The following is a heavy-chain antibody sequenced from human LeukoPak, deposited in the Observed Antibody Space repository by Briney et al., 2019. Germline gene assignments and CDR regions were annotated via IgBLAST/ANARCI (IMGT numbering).Heavy chain of an antibody. D-gene: IGHD5-12*01. CDR3: ARDLGYSGFDWAP. CDR2: IYYSGST. J-gene: IGHJ5*02. Sequence: SETLSLTCTVSGGSISSSSYYWGWIRQPPGKGLEWIGSIYYSGSTYYNPSLKSRVTISVDTSKNQFSLNLTSVTAADAAVYYCARDLGYSGFDWAPWGQGTLVTVSS. CDR1: GGSISSSSYY. V-gene: IGHV4-39*02.